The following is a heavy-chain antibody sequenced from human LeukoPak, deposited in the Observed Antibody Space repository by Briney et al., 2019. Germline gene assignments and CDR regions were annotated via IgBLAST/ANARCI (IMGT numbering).Heavy chain of an antibody. CDR2: ISAYNGNT. CDR3: ARDQYYYDSSGYYYVSWFDP. Sequence: ASVKVSCKASGYTFTSYDINWVRQAPGQGLEWMGWISAYNGNTNYAQKLQGRVTMTTDTSTSTAYMELRSLRSDDTAVYYCARDQYYYDSSGYYYVSWFDPWGQGTLVTVSS. J-gene: IGHJ5*02. CDR1: GYTFTSYD. V-gene: IGHV1-18*01. D-gene: IGHD3-22*01.